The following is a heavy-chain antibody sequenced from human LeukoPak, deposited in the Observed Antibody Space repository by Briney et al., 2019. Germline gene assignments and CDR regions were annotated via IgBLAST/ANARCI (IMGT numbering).Heavy chain of an antibody. CDR1: GFTFTSSA. D-gene: IGHD5-18*01. CDR3: AARGRYSYGEGSYYYYYMDV. V-gene: IGHV1-58*02. J-gene: IGHJ6*03. CDR2: IVVGSGNT. Sequence: SVKVSCKASGFTFTSSAMQWVRQARGQRLEWIGWIVVGSGNTNYAQKFQERVTITRDMSTSTAYMELSSLRSEDTAVYYCAARGRYSYGEGSYYYYYMDVWGKGTTVTVSS.